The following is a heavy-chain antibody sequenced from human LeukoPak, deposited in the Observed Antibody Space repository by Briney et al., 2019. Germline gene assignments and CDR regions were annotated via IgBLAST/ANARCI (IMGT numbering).Heavy chain of an antibody. D-gene: IGHD4/OR15-4a*01. V-gene: IGHV4-59*12. CDR2: IYGSGST. Sequence: SETLSLTCTVSSGSIRGYYWSWIRQPPGKGLEWIGYIYGSGSTNFNPSLKSRVTMSVDTSKNQISLKLSFVTAADTAMYYCARSTMVNTATGWFDPWGQGTLVTVSS. CDR1: SGSIRGYY. CDR3: ARSTMVNTATGWFDP. J-gene: IGHJ5*02.